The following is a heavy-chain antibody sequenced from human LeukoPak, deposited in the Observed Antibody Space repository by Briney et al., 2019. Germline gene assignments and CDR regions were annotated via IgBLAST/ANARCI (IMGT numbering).Heavy chain of an antibody. CDR3: ARHNPYFDY. J-gene: IGHJ4*02. CDR1: GGSISSSSYY. D-gene: IGHD1-14*01. CDR2: IYYSGTN. Sequence: PSETLSLTCTVSGGSISSSSYYWGWIRQPPGKGLEWIGSIYYSGTNYYNPSLKSRVTISIDTSKNQVSLRLTSVTATDTAVYYCARHNPYFDYWGQGTLVTVSS. V-gene: IGHV4-39*01.